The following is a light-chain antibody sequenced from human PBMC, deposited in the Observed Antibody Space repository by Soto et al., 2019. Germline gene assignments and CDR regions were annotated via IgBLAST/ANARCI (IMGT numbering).Light chain of an antibody. Sequence: EIVLTQSPATLSLSPGERATLSGRASQSVCSYLAWYQQKPGQAPRLPIYGASNRATSIPASISGSGSGTDFTLTISSLEAEDFAVDYLQQRSNGTLTFGGGTKVPIK. CDR1: QSVCSY. CDR3: QQRSNGTLT. V-gene: IGKV3-11*01. CDR2: GAS. J-gene: IGKJ4*01.